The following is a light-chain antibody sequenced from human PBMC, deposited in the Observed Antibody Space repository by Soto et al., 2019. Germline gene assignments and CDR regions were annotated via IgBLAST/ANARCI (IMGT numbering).Light chain of an antibody. V-gene: IGKV4-1*01. CDR1: QSVLYSSSSKNC. CDR2: WAS. J-gene: IGKJ2*01. CDR3: LKHCSYPYT. Sequence: DIVMTQSPDSLPVSLGERATINCKSSQSVLYSSSSKNCLVWYQQKPGQPPKVLIYWASTRESGVPDRFSGSGSGTDLTLTISNLQAEDVAVYYCLKHCSYPYTFGKGNKLEI.